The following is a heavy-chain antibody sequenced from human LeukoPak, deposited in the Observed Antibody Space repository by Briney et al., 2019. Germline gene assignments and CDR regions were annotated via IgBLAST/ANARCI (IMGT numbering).Heavy chain of an antibody. Sequence: GASVKVSCKASGYTFTGYYMHWVRQAPGQGLEWIGLINPSGAGTNYAQKFQGRVSVTRDTSTTTVYMELSSLRSDDTAVYYCATAPPYIGTYGGVPFDMWGQGTMVTVSS. J-gene: IGHJ3*02. CDR1: GYTFTGYY. D-gene: IGHD1-26*01. CDR3: ATAPPYIGTYGGVPFDM. V-gene: IGHV1-46*01. CDR2: INPSGAGT.